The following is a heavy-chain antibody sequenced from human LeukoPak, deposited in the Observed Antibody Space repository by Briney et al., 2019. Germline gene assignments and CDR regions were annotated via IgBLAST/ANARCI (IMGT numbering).Heavy chain of an antibody. CDR3: TRGIATADEY. CDR2: INTNGDYT. CDR1: GFTFSRYW. J-gene: IGHJ4*02. V-gene: IGHV3-74*01. Sequence: PGGSLRLSCAASGFTFSRYWMHWVRHAPGQGLVGVSRINTNGDYTNYADSVKGRFTISRDNAKNTLYLQMNSLRAEDTAVYYCTRGIATADEYWGQGTLVTVSS. D-gene: IGHD6-13*01.